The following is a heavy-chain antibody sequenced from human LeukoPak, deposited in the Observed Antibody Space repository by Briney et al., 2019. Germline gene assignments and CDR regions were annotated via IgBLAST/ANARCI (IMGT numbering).Heavy chain of an antibody. J-gene: IGHJ4*02. D-gene: IGHD6-25*01. V-gene: IGHV1-2*02. Sequence: ASVKVSCKASGYTFTGYYMHWVRQAPGQGLEWMGWINPNSGGTNYAQKFQGRVTMTRDTSISTACMELSRLGSDDTAVYYCARDVQGQRLKDYWGQGTLVTVSS. CDR2: INPNSGGT. CDR3: ARDVQGQRLKDY. CDR1: GYTFTGYY.